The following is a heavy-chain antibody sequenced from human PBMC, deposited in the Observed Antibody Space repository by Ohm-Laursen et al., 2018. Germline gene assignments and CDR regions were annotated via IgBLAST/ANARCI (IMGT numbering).Heavy chain of an antibody. D-gene: IGHD2-8*01. V-gene: IGHV3-7*01. J-gene: IGHJ6*02. CDR3: ARGAIVLMVYASYYGMDV. Sequence: SLRLSCAASGFTFSSYWMSWVRQAPGKGLEWVANIKRDGSDKYYVDSVKGRFTISRDNAENSLYLQMNSLRVEDTAVYYCARGAIVLMVYASYYGMDVWGQGTTVTVSS. CDR2: IKRDGSDK. CDR1: GFTFSSYW.